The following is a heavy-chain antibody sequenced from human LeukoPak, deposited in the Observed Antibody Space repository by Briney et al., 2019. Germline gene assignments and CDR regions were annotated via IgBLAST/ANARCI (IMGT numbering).Heavy chain of an antibody. CDR1: GFTFSNAW. Sequence: PGGSLRLSCAASGFTFSNAWMSWVRQAPGKGLEWVGRIKSKTDGGTTDYAAPVKGRFTISRDDSKSIAYLQMNSLKTEDTAVYYCTRDPIDGHDSSGYPFDYWGQGTLVTVSS. V-gene: IGHV3-15*01. D-gene: IGHD3-22*01. CDR2: IKSKTDGGTT. CDR3: TRDPIDGHDSSGYPFDY. J-gene: IGHJ4*02.